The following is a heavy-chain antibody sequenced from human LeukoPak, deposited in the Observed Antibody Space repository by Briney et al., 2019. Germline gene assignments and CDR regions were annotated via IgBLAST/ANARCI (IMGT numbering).Heavy chain of an antibody. D-gene: IGHD1-26*01. V-gene: IGHV3-33*01. CDR3: ARDTGPFSGSYWGDAFDI. CDR1: GLTFSSYG. J-gene: IGHJ3*02. CDR2: IWYDGSNK. Sequence: GGSLRLSCAASGLTFSSYGMHWVRQAPGKGLEWVAVIWYDGSNKYCADSVKGRFTISRDNSKNTLYLQMNSLRAEDTAVYYCARDTGPFSGSYWGDAFDIWGQGTMVTVSS.